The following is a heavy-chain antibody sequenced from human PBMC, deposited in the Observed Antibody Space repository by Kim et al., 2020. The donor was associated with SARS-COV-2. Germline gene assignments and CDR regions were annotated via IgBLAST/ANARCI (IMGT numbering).Heavy chain of an antibody. CDR3: ARVFYSSASRYDYYGMDV. CDR1: GFTFSSYW. V-gene: IGHV3-74*01. CDR2: INSDGSST. Sequence: GGSLRLSCAASGFTFSSYWMHWVRQAPGKGLVWVSRINSDGSSTSYADSVKGRFTISRDNAKNTLYLQMNSLRAEDTAVYYCARVFYSSASRYDYYGMDVGPEETGVT. D-gene: IGHD6-6*01. J-gene: IGHJ6*02.